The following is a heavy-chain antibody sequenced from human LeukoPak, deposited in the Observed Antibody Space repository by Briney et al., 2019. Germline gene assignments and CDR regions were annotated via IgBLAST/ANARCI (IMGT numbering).Heavy chain of an antibody. D-gene: IGHD2-15*01. CDR2: ITHSGST. CDR3: GRGEYCSGGSCYFDY. Sequence: SETLSLTCTVSGGSISSSSYYWGWIRQPPGKGLKWIGEITHSGSTNYNPSLNSRVTISVDTSKNQFSLKLRSVTAADTAVYYCGRGEYCSGGSCYFDYWGQGTLVTVSS. V-gene: IGHV4-39*07. J-gene: IGHJ4*02. CDR1: GGSISSSSYY.